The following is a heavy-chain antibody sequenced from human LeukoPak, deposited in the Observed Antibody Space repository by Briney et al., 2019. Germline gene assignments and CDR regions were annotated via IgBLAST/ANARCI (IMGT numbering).Heavy chain of an antibody. V-gene: IGHV4-34*01. CDR3: ARGYDSGSYYRH. CDR2: INHSGST. D-gene: IGHD3-10*01. J-gene: IGHJ4*02. Sequence: SETLSLTCGVYGGSFSGYYWSWIRQPPGKGLEWIGEINHSGSTNYNPSLKSRVTISVDTSKNLFSLRLSFVTAADTAVYYCARGYDSGSYYRHWGQGTLVTVS. CDR1: GGSFSGYY.